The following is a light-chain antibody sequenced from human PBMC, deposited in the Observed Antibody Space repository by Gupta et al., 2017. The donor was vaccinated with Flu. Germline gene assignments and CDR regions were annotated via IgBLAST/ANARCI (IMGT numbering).Light chain of an antibody. Sequence: DIVLTQSPESLAVSLGERATISCKSSQNVLFSSDNKNYLAWYQQKAGQPPRLLIYWASTRESGVPERCRGSGSGTDVILTITSMKTEDGAGDYCQKYYGKPWTFGQGTKVELK. CDR1: QNVLFSSDNKNY. CDR3: QKYYGKPWT. V-gene: IGKV4-1*01. CDR2: WAS. J-gene: IGKJ1*01.